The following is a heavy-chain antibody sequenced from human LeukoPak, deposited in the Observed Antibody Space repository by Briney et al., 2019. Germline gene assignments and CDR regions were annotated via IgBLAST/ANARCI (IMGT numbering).Heavy chain of an antibody. CDR2: ISETGDRT. Sequence: GGSLRLSCAASGFAFSTFAMNWVRQAPGKGLEWVSAISETGDRTHYADSVKGRFTVSRDNPKDTLYLQMDSLRAEDTAVYYCAKQFVDIWGQGTLVTVSS. D-gene: IGHD5-24*01. CDR3: AKQFVDI. J-gene: IGHJ5*02. CDR1: GFAFSTFA. V-gene: IGHV3-23*01.